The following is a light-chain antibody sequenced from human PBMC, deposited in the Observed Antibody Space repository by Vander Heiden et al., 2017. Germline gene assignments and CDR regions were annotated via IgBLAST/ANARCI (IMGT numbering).Light chain of an antibody. CDR2: LRS. Sequence: VSPGEPAARSCRSRQSLLHSNGYNYLEWYLQKRGQTPQPLSYLRSTRESGAPDRLSSSGAGTDITLKISSMEAADVGVYYCMQALQTTPYTFGQGTKLEI. V-gene: IGKV2-28*01. CDR1: QSLLHSNGYNY. J-gene: IGKJ2*01. CDR3: MQALQTTPYT.